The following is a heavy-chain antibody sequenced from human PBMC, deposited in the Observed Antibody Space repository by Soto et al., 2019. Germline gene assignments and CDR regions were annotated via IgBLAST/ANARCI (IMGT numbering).Heavy chain of an antibody. Sequence: QVQLQESGPGLVKPSQTLSLTCTVSGGSISSGDYYWSWIRQPPGKGMEWIGYIYYSGSTYYNPSIKSRESRSVDTSKNQFSLQLSSVTAEDTAVYYCARGDGYNSDYWGQGTLVTVSS. V-gene: IGHV4-30-4*01. CDR1: GGSISSGDYY. D-gene: IGHD5-12*01. CDR2: IYYSGST. J-gene: IGHJ4*02. CDR3: ARGDGYNSDY.